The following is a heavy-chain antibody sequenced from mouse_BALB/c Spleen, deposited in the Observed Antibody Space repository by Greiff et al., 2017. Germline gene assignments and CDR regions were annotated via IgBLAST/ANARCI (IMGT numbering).Heavy chain of an antibody. V-gene: IGHV3-2*02. Sequence: VQLKESGPGLVKPSQSLSLTCTVTGYSITSDYAWNWIRQFPGNKLEWMGYISYSGSTSYNPSLKSRISITRDTSKNQFFLQLNSVTTEDTATYYCARGDYGGFDYWGQGTTLTVSS. CDR1: GYSITSDYA. CDR3: ARGDYGGFDY. J-gene: IGHJ2*01. D-gene: IGHD2-4*01. CDR2: ISYSGST.